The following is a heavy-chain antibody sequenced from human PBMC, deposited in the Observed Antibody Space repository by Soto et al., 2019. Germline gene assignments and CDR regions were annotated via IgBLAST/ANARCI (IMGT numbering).Heavy chain of an antibody. CDR1: GGSISSYY. V-gene: IGHV4-59*12. CDR3: ARSIGPYYDFWSAIISPYYYYYMDV. D-gene: IGHD3-3*01. CDR2: IYYSGST. Sequence: SETLSLTCTVSGGSISSYYWSWIRQPPGKGLEWIGYIYYSGSTNYNTTLKSRVTISVDTSKNQFSLKLSSLTATDTAVYYCARSIGPYYDFWSAIISPYYYYYMDVWGKGTTVTVSS. J-gene: IGHJ6*03.